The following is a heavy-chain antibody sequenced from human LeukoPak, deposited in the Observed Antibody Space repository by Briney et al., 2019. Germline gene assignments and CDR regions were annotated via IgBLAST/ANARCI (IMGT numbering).Heavy chain of an antibody. Sequence: PSETLSLTCTVSGGSISSYYWSWIRQPPGKGLEWIGYIHYSGSTNYNPSLKSRVTISVDTSKNQFSLKLSFVTAADTAVFYCARALAVAGIYCFDHWGQGTPVTVSS. CDR3: ARALAVAGIYCFDH. D-gene: IGHD6-19*01. CDR1: GGSISSYY. J-gene: IGHJ4*02. V-gene: IGHV4-59*01. CDR2: IHYSGST.